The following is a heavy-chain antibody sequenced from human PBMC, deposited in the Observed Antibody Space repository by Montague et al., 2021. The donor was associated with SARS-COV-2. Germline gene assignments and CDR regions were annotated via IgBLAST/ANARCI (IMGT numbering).Heavy chain of an antibody. CDR3: ARLKRYFDSSGSPSAFDF. CDR2: IYYTGNT. V-gene: IGHV4-39*02. D-gene: IGHD3-22*01. J-gene: IGHJ3*01. CDR1: GGSITNNIDY. Sequence: SETLSLTCTVSGGSITNNIDYWAWIRQPPGKGLEWIGCIYYTGNTYYNPSLKSRVTISVVTSKNHFTLKLCSVTAAETAVYYCARLKRYFDSSGSPSAFDFWGQGTEVTVSS.